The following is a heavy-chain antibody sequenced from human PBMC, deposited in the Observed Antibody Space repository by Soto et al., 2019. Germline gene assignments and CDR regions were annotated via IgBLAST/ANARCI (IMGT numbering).Heavy chain of an antibody. CDR3: SKNNVAPAFVGLEY. Sequence: VQLVESGGGLVQPGGSLRLSCAVSDFNFDNSYMSWVRQAPGKGLEWVSILYSGGQTYYTESVRGRFTISRDISKNTLDLQMNRLTADDTAVYYCSKNNVAPAFVGLEYWGQGTLVTVSS. CDR2: LYSGGQT. D-gene: IGHD2-2*01. CDR1: DFNFDNSY. J-gene: IGHJ4*02. V-gene: IGHV3-53*01.